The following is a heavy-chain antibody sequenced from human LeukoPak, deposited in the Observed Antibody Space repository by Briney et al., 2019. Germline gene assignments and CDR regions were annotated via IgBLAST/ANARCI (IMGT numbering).Heavy chain of an antibody. D-gene: IGHD3-22*01. CDR2: ISHVGGT. CDR3: AKARESDDSCDYNG. Sequence: GGSLRLSCAASGFTFSDYAMSWVRQAPEKGLEWVSTISHVGGTYYADSVRGRFTISRDDSKNMVYLQMDSLRAEDTAVYYCAKARESDDSCDYNGWGQGTLVTVSS. J-gene: IGHJ4*02. CDR1: GFTFSDYA. V-gene: IGHV3-23*01.